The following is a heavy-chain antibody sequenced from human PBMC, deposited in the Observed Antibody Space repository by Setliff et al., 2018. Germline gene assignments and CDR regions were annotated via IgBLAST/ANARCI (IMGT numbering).Heavy chain of an antibody. CDR1: GYSFLIYW. J-gene: IGHJ4*02. CDR2: IYPGDSDI. Sequence: PGASLKISCQASGYSFLIYWIGWVRQMPGKGLEWMGIIYPGDSDIRYSPSFEGQVTISADKSITTAYLQWSSLKASDTATYFCVRAGSGIGGDLDYWGQGTLVTVSS. CDR3: VRAGSGIGGDLDY. D-gene: IGHD3-10*01. V-gene: IGHV5-51*01.